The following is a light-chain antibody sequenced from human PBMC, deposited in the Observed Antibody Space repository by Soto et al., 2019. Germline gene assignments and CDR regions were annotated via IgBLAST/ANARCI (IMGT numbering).Light chain of an antibody. CDR1: SSNIGSNY. J-gene: IGLJ3*02. CDR3: AAWDDSLSGWV. V-gene: IGLV1-47*01. CDR2: KNN. Sequence: QSVLTQPPSASGTPGRRVTITCSGSSSNIGSNYVYWYQQLPGTAPKLLIYKNNQRPSGVADRFSGSKSGTSASLAISGLRSEDEADYYCAAWDDSLSGWVFGGGTKLTVL.